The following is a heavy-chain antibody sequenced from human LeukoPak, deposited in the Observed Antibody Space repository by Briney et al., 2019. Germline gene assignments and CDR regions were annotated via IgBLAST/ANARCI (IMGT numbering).Heavy chain of an antibody. V-gene: IGHV4-4*02. CDR1: GGSISSSNW. D-gene: IGHD3-22*01. CDR3: ARGLSYYYDSSGYLDY. CDR2: IYHSGST. J-gene: IGHJ4*02. Sequence: PLETLSLTCAVSGGSISSSNWWSWVRQPPGKGLEWIGEIYHSGSTNYNPSLKSRVTISVDKYKNQFSLKLSSVTAADTAVYYCARGLSYYYDSSGYLDYWGQGTLVTVSS.